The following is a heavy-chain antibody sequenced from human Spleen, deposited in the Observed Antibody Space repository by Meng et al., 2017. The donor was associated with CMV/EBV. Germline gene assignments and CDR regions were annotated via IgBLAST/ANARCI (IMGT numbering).Heavy chain of an antibody. D-gene: IGHD3-16*01. J-gene: IGHJ4*02. CDR2: IAGSGGST. CDR1: GFTFNSYA. V-gene: IGHV3-23*01. Sequence: GGSLRLSCAASGFTFNSYAMNWVRQAPGKGLEWVSNIAGSGGSTYYADSVKGRFTISRDNSKSTLYLQMNNLSAEDTAAYFCPKDSLSYGGHQFDYWGQGTLVTVSS. CDR3: PKDSLSYGGHQFDY.